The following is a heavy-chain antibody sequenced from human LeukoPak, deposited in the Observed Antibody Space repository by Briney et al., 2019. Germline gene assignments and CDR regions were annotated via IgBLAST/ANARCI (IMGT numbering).Heavy chain of an antibody. Sequence: GGSLRLSCVVSGLTLSNYWMTWVRQAPGKGLEWVANIKQDGSEKYYVDSVKGRFTISRDNAKNSLYLQMNSLRAEDTAVYYCARQWIQLWSGITYWGQGSLVTVSS. V-gene: IGHV3-7*01. CDR1: GLTLSNYW. CDR3: ARQWIQLWSGITY. D-gene: IGHD5-18*01. CDR2: IKQDGSEK. J-gene: IGHJ4*02.